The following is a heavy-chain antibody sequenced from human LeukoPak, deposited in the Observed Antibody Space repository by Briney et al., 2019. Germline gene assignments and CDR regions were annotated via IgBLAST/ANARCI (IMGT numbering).Heavy chain of an antibody. CDR2: ISGSGGST. V-gene: IGHV3-23*01. CDR3: AKSTGYSSGWSSDY. CDR1: GFTFSSYA. Sequence: GGSLRLSCAASGFTFSSYAMSWVRQAPGKGLEWVSAISGSGGSTYYADSVKGRFTISRDNSKNTLYLQMNSLRAEDAAVYYCAKSTGYSSGWSSDYWGQGTLVTVSS. D-gene: IGHD6-19*01. J-gene: IGHJ4*02.